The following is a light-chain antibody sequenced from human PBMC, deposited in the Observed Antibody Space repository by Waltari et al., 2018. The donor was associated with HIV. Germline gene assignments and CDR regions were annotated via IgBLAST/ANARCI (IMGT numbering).Light chain of an antibody. Sequence: QSALTQPRSVSGSPGQSVTISCTGTSSDVGNYNYVSWYQQHPGNAPKFMIYDVSKRPSGVPERFSGAKAGNTASLTISGLQAEDEADYYCCSYAGSYTLGVFGGGTKVTVL. CDR3: CSYAGSYTLGV. J-gene: IGLJ2*01. CDR1: SSDVGNYNY. V-gene: IGLV2-11*01. CDR2: DVS.